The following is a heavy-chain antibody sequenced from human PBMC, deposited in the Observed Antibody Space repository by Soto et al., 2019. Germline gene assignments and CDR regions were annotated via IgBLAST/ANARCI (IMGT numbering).Heavy chain of an antibody. CDR1: GFTFSSYA. CDR2: ISGSGGST. J-gene: IGHJ3*02. D-gene: IGHD3-3*01. CDR3: AKGPIWSGYYTGVSDAFDI. Sequence: PGGALRLACAASGFTFSSYAMSWVRQAPGKGLEWVSAISGSGGSTYYADSVKGRFTISRDNSKNTLYLQMNSLRAEDTAVYYCAKGPIWSGYYTGVSDAFDIWGQGTMVTVSS. V-gene: IGHV3-23*01.